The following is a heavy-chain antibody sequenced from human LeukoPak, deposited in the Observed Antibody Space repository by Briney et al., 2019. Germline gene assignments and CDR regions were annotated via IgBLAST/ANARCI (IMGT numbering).Heavy chain of an antibody. CDR2: INASNGNT. Sequence: GASVKVSCKASGYTFSSYVMYWVRQAPGQRLEWMGWINASNGNTKYSQKFQGRVTITRDTSASTAYMELSTLRSEDTAVYYCAVGWFGELPPKYYFDYWGQGTLVTVSS. CDR3: AVGWFGELPPKYYFDY. J-gene: IGHJ4*02. D-gene: IGHD3-10*01. CDR1: GYTFSSYV. V-gene: IGHV1-3*01.